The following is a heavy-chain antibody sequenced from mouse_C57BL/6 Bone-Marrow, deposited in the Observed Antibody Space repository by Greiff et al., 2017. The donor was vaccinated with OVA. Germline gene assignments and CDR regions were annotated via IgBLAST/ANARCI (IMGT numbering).Heavy chain of an antibody. V-gene: IGHV7-3*01. CDR2: IRNKANGYST. D-gene: IGHD1-1*01. Sequence: EVQLVESGGGLVQPGGSLSLSCAASGFTFTDYYMSWVRQPPGKALEWLGFIRNKANGYSTDYSASVKGRFTISQDNSQSILYLQMNALRAEVSATDSCASSLPYSGSSSSMDYWGQGTTLTVSS. CDR3: ASSLPYSGSSSSMDY. J-gene: IGHJ2*01. CDR1: GFTFTDYY.